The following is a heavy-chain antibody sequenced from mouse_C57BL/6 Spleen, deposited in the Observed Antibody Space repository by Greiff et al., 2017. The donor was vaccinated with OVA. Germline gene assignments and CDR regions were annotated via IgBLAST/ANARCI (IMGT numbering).Heavy chain of an antibody. D-gene: IGHD1-1*01. CDR3: AREDYYVTSWYFDV. J-gene: IGHJ1*03. CDR1: GFNIKNPY. V-gene: IGHV14-3*01. Sequence: EVQLQQSVAELVRPGASVKLSCTASGFNIKNPYMHWVKQRPEQGLEWIGRIDPANGNTKYAPKFQGKATITADTSSNTAYLQLSSLTSEDTAIYYCAREDYYVTSWYFDVWGTGTTVTVSS. CDR2: IDPANGNT.